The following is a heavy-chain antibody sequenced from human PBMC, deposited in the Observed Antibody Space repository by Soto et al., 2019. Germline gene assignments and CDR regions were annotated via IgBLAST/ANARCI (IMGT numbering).Heavy chain of an antibody. D-gene: IGHD4-17*01. Sequence: PSETLSLTCTVSGGSITSSSYYWGWIRQSPGKGLEWIGDIDYRGNTYYNPSLKSRVTIPADTSKNQFSLELTHVTAADTAVYYCARRRWLTTSWFDPWGQGILVTVSS. CDR1: GGSITSSSYY. CDR3: ARRRWLTTSWFDP. CDR2: IDYRGNT. V-gene: IGHV4-39*01. J-gene: IGHJ5*02.